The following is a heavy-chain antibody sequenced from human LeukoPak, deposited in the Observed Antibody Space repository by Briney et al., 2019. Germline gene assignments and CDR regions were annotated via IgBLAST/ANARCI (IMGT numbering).Heavy chain of an antibody. Sequence: PSETLSLTCAVYGGSFSGYYWSWIRQPPGKGLEWIGEINHSGSTNYNPSLKSRVTMSVDTSKNQFSLKLSSVTAADTAVYYCARGPAAAGTLDYWGQGTLVTVSS. D-gene: IGHD6-13*01. V-gene: IGHV4-34*01. CDR2: INHSGST. CDR3: ARGPAAAGTLDY. J-gene: IGHJ4*02. CDR1: GGSFSGYY.